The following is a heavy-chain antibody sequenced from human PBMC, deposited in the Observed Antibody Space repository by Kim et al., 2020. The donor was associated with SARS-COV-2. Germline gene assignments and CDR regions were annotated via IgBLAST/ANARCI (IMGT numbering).Heavy chain of an antibody. V-gene: IGHV3-74*01. CDR3: ARDPRGGIYFYDGMDV. D-gene: IGHD1-26*01. J-gene: IGHJ6*02. Sequence: DDVKRRFTIYRDNARNTLYLQMNSLGGDDTAVYYCARDPRGGIYFYDGMDVWGQGTTVTVSS.